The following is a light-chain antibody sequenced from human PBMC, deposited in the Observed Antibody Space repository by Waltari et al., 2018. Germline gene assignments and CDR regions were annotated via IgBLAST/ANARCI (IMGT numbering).Light chain of an antibody. J-gene: IGKJ1*01. Sequence: IQMPQSPSSVSASVGHRVPITCRATQDVSGALAWYQQKPGQAPNRLIYAVSSLQSGVPSRFSGSGSGTDFTLTISSLQPEDLATYYCQQGSAFPPTFGQGSKVEI. CDR2: AVS. V-gene: IGKV1-12*01. CDR3: QQGSAFPPT. CDR1: QDVSGA.